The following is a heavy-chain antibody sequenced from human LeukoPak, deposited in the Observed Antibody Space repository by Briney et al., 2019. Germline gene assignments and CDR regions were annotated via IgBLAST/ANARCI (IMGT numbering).Heavy chain of an antibody. J-gene: IGHJ4*02. V-gene: IGHV3-21*01. CDR3: ARDSEAPMVRGVTDY. CDR2: ISSSSSYI. CDR1: GFTFSSYS. Sequence: GGSLRLSCAASGFTFSSYSMNWVRQAPGEGLEWVSSISSSSSYIYYADSVKGRFTISRDNAKNSLYLQMNSLRAEDTAVYYCARDSEAPMVRGVTDYWGQGTLVTVSS. D-gene: IGHD3-10*01.